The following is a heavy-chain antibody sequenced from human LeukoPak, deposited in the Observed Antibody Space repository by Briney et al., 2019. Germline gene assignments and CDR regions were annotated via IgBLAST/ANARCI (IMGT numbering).Heavy chain of an antibody. J-gene: IGHJ4*02. CDR3: VRGSADTPMAPIFY. D-gene: IGHD5-18*01. V-gene: IGHV1-18*01. Sequence: ASVKVSCKTSGYTFTSYDITWVRQAPGQGLEWMGWISGHSGNTNYVQNLQGRVTMTTDTSTSTAYMELRSLRSDDTAVYYCVRGSADTPMAPIFYWGQGTLVTVSS. CDR2: ISGHSGNT. CDR1: GYTFTSYD.